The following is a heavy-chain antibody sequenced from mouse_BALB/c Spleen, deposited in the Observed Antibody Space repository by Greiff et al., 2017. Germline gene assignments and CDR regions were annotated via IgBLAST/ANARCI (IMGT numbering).Heavy chain of an antibody. CDR3: ARNYGYDEDYFDY. Sequence: EVQLVESGPGLVKPSQSLSLTCTVTGYSITSYYAGCWIRQFPGTNLGWRGYISYSGSTSYNPSLKSRISITRDTSKNQFFLQLNSVTTEDTATYYCARNYGYDEDYFDYWGQGTTVTVSS. CDR1: GYSITSYYA. D-gene: IGHD2-14*01. CDR2: ISYSGST. V-gene: IGHV3-2*02. J-gene: IGHJ2*01.